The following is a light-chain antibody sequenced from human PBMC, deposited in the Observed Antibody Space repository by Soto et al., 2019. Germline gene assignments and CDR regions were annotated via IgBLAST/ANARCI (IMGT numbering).Light chain of an antibody. CDR1: QSVSSN. CDR2: GAS. V-gene: IGKV3-15*01. J-gene: IGKJ2*01. CDR3: QQYSNWPPYT. Sequence: EIVMTQSPATLSVSPGERATLSCRASQSVSSNLAWYQQKPGQAPRLLIYGASTRATGIPGRFSGSRSGTEFTLTISSLQSEDFAVYYCQQYSNWPPYTFGQGTKLEIK.